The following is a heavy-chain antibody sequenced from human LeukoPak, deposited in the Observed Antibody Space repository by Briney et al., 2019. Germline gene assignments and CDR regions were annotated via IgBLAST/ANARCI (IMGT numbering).Heavy chain of an antibody. J-gene: IGHJ4*02. CDR3: ARNFGGSSRYFDY. CDR2: ISPNSGGT. Sequence: ASVKVSCKASGYTFTGYFMHWVRLAPGHGLEWMGWISPNSGGTNYAQKFQGRVTMTRDTSISTAYMELSRLTSDDTAVYYCARNFGGSSRYFDYWGQGTPVSVSS. D-gene: IGHD4-23*01. CDR1: GYTFTGYF. V-gene: IGHV1-2*02.